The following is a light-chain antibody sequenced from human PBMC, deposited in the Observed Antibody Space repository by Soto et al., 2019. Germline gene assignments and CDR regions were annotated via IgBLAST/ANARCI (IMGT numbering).Light chain of an antibody. CDR1: HSVISTY. V-gene: IGKV3-20*01. CDR3: QQYGSSPPTWT. J-gene: IGKJ1*01. CDR2: GAS. Sequence: EIVLTQSPCTLSFSPWERSTLSCMASHSVISTYLAWYQQKPGQAPRLLIYGASSRAADIPDRFSGSGSGTDFTLTINRLEPEDFAVYYCQQYGSSPPTWTFGQGTKVDIK.